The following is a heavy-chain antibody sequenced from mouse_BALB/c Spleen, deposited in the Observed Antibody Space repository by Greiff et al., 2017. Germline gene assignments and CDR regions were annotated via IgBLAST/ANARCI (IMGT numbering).Heavy chain of an antibody. CDR2: ISDGGSYT. Sequence: DVMLVESGGGLVKPGGSLKLSCAASGFTFSDYYMYWVRQTPEKRLEWVATISDGGSYTYYPDSVKGRFTISRDNAKNNLYLQMSSLKSEDTAMYYCARDRGHTVVDWYFDVWGAGTTVTVSS. CDR3: ARDRGHTVVDWYFDV. CDR1: GFTFSDYY. J-gene: IGHJ1*01. D-gene: IGHD1-1*01. V-gene: IGHV5-4*02.